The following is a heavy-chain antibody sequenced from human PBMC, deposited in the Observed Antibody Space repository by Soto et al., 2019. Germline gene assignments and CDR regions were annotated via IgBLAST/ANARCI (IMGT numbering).Heavy chain of an antibody. CDR1: GGSFSGYY. V-gene: IGHV4-34*01. Sequence: SETLSLTCAVYGGSFSGYYWSWIRQPPGKGLEWIGEINHSGSTNYNPSLKSRVTISVDTSKNQFSLKLSSVTAADTAVYYCASNSSGSPSWFDPWGQGTLVT. D-gene: IGHD3-10*01. CDR3: ASNSSGSPSWFDP. CDR2: INHSGST. J-gene: IGHJ5*02.